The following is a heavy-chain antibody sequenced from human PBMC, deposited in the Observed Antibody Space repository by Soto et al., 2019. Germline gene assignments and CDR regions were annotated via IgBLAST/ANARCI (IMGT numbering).Heavy chain of an antibody. CDR2: IYYSGST. J-gene: IGHJ6*02. Sequence: PSETLSLTCTVSCGSISSSSYYWGWIRQPPGKGLEWIGSIYYSGSTYYNPSLKSRVTISVDTSKNQFSLKLSSVTAADTAVYYCARHDVVGKETDGMDVWGQGTTVTVSS. CDR3: ARHDVVGKETDGMDV. D-gene: IGHD2-15*01. V-gene: IGHV4-39*01. CDR1: CGSISSSSYY.